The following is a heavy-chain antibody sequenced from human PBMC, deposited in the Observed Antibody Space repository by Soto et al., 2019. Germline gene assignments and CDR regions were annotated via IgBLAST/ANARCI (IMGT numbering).Heavy chain of an antibody. J-gene: IGHJ4*02. D-gene: IGHD6-6*01. CDR2: IYYSGST. V-gene: IGHV4-30-4*01. Sequence: QVQLQESGPGLVKPSQTLSLTCTVSGGSISSGDYYWRWIRQPPGKGLEWIGYIYYSGSTYYNPSLKRRVTISLDTSKNQFSLKLSSVSAADTAVYYCARVGSSIAVRTFDYWGQETLVTVPS. CDR1: GGSISSGDYY. CDR3: ARVGSSIAVRTFDY.